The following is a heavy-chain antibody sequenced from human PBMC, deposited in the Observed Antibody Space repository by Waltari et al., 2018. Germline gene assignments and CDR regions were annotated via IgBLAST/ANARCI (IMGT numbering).Heavy chain of an antibody. V-gene: IGHV1-69-2*01. J-gene: IGHJ4*02. CDR1: GYTFTDYY. CDR2: VDPEDGET. Sequence: EVQLVQSGAEVKKPGATVKISCKASGYTFTDYYMHWVQQAPGKGLEWMGRVDPEDGETIYAEKFQGRVTITADTSTDTAYMELSSLRSEDTAVYYCATAGAGSMGRARGAPLDYWGQGTLVTVSS. CDR3: ATAGAGSMGRARGAPLDY. D-gene: IGHD3-10*01.